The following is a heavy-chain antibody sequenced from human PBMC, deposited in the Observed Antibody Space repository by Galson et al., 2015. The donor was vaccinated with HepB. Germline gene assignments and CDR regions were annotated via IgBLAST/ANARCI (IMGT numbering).Heavy chain of an antibody. Sequence: SLRLSCAASGFTFSTYSMNWVRQAPGKGLERASSISIWSTYIYYTDSVKGRFTISRDNAKNSLYLQMNSLRAEDTAVYYCARGPGLDFDFWGQGTLVTVSS. CDR1: GFTFSTYS. V-gene: IGHV3-21*01. CDR2: ISIWSTYI. D-gene: IGHD3-16*01. J-gene: IGHJ4*02. CDR3: ARGPGLDFDF.